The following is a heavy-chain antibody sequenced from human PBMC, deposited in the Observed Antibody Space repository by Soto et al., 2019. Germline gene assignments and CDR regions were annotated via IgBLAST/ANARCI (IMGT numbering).Heavy chain of an antibody. CDR3: ARGGYDSSGYYFDY. Sequence: SETLSLTCAVYGGSFSGYYWSWIRQPPGKGLEWIGEINHSGSTNYNPSLKSRVTISVDTCKNQFSLKLSSVTAADTAVYYCARGGYDSSGYYFDYWGQGTLVTVSS. V-gene: IGHV4-34*01. J-gene: IGHJ4*02. CDR2: INHSGST. D-gene: IGHD3-22*01. CDR1: GGSFSGYY.